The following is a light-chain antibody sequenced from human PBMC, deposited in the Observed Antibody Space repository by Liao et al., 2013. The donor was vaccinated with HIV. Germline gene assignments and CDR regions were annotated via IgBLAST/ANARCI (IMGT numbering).Light chain of an antibody. Sequence: SYELTQPPSVSVSPGQTASITCSGHKLGDKYVTWYRQRPGQSPVLVIYENDKRPSGLPERFSGSNSGNTATLTISGTQAMDEADYYCQAWDRSTVVFGGGTKLTVL. CDR1: KLGDKY. CDR3: QAWDRSTVV. CDR2: END. J-gene: IGLJ3*02. V-gene: IGLV3-1*01.